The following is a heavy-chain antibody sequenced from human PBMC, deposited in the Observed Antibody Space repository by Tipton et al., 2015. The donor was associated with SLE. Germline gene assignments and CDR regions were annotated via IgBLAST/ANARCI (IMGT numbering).Heavy chain of an antibody. Sequence: GLVKTSETLSLTCAVYGGSFSGYYWSWIRQSPGKGLEWIGEINHIGSTNYNPSLKSRVTISVDTSKNQFSLKLTSVTAADTAVYYCARSESALDSGAYWGQGILVIVSS. J-gene: IGHJ4*02. CDR1: GGSFSGYY. D-gene: IGHD1-14*01. V-gene: IGHV4-34*01. CDR2: INHIGST. CDR3: ARSESALDSGAY.